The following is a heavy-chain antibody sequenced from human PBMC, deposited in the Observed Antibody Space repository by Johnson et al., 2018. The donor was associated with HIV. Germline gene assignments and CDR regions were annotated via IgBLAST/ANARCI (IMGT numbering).Heavy chain of an antibody. CDR3: AREGEVGRAFDI. CDR1: GFTFDDYA. CDR2: ISWNSGSI. Sequence: VQLVESGGGLIQPGGSLRLSCAASGFTFDDYAMHWVRQAPGKGLEWVSGISWNSGSIGYADSVKGRFTISRDNAKNSLYLQMNSLRAEDTALYYCAREGEVGRAFDIWGQGTMVTVSS. D-gene: IGHD3-16*01. J-gene: IGHJ3*02. V-gene: IGHV3-9*01.